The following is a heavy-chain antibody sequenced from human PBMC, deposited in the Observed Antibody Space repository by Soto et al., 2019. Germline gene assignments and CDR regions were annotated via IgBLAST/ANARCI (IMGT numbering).Heavy chain of an antibody. Sequence: SETLSLTCAVYGESFSGYIWTWIRQTSGKGLQWIGQINHSGSASYNPSLKSRVTISVHTSNSQFSLELSSVTAADTVVYYCARGLITGSHYSGGWYYFDSWGQGTQVTVS. V-gene: IGHV4-34*01. CDR2: INHSGSA. J-gene: IGHJ4*02. CDR1: GESFSGYI. CDR3: ARGLITGSHYSGGWYYFDS. D-gene: IGHD6-19*01.